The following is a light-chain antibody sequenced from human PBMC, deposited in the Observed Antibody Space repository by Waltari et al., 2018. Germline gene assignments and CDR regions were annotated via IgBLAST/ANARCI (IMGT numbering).Light chain of an antibody. V-gene: IGKV1-39*01. Sequence: DIQMTQSPSSLSASVGDRVTITCRASQSITSFLNWYHHKPGKAPKRLIYAASSLPSGVPSRFSGSGSGTDFTLTISSLQPEDFATYYCQQSYTTPWTFGQGTKVEIK. J-gene: IGKJ1*01. CDR2: AAS. CDR1: QSITSF. CDR3: QQSYTTPWT.